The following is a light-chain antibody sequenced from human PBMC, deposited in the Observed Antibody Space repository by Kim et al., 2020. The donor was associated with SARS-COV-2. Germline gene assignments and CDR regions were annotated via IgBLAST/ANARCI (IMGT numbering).Light chain of an antibody. V-gene: IGLV4-69*01. J-gene: IGLJ3*02. CDR2: VNSDGSH. CDR1: SGHSSYA. CDR3: QTWGTGIRV. Sequence: QLVLTQSPSASASLGASVKLTCTLSSGHSSYAIAWHQQQPEKGPRYLMKVNSDGSHNKGDGIPDRFSGSSSGAERYLLISSLQSEDEADYYCQTWGTGIRVFGGGDPADRP.